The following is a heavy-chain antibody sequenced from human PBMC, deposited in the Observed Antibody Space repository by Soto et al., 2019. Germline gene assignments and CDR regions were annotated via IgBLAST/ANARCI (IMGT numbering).Heavy chain of an antibody. CDR2: INHSGST. CDR3: ARCYDFWSGYSTGNWFDP. Sequence: PSETLSLTCAVYGGSFSGYYWSWIRQPPGKGLEWIGEINHSGSTNYNPSLKSRVTISVDTSKNQFSLKLSSVTAADTAVYCCARCYDFWSGYSTGNWFDPWGQGTLVTVSS. J-gene: IGHJ5*02. D-gene: IGHD3-3*01. CDR1: GGSFSGYY. V-gene: IGHV4-34*01.